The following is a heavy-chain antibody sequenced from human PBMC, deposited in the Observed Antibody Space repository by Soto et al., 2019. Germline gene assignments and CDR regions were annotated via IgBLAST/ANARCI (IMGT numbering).Heavy chain of an antibody. Sequence: HPGGSLRLSCAASGLTFSSYAMSWVRQAPGKGLEWVSAISGSGGSTYYADSVKGRFTISRDNSKNTLYLQMNSLRAEDTAVYYCAQAVAGTNFDYWGQGTLVTVSS. CDR2: ISGSGGST. J-gene: IGHJ4*02. CDR3: AQAVAGTNFDY. D-gene: IGHD6-19*01. V-gene: IGHV3-23*01. CDR1: GLTFSSYA.